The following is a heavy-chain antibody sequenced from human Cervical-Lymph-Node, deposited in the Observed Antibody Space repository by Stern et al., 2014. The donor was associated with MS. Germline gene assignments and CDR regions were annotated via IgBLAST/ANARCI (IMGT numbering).Heavy chain of an antibody. CDR2: IIPLFGTA. D-gene: IGHD2-21*02. J-gene: IGHJ6*02. CDR3: ARDGDFDYSFGMDV. CDR1: GGTFSNYA. V-gene: IGHV1-69*06. Sequence: QMQLVQSGAEVKKPGSSVKVSCKASGGTFSNYAITWVRQAPGQGLEWMGAIIPLFGTANYAQRFQGRVTITADRSTNTSYMELSSLTSEDTAVYFCARDGDFDYSFGMDVWGQGTTVTVSS.